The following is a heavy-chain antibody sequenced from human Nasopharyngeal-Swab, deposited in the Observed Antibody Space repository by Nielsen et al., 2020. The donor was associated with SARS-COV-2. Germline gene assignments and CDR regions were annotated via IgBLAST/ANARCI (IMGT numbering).Heavy chain of an antibody. D-gene: IGHD6-19*01. V-gene: IGHV4-59*01. Sequence: SETLSLTCTVCGGPISSYYWRWIRQPPGKGLEWIGYIYYSGSTNYNPSLKSRVTISVDTSKNQFSLKLSSVTAADTAVYYCARDPSPGIAVAGTGAFDIWGQGTMVTVSS. CDR1: GGPISSYY. CDR3: ARDPSPGIAVAGTGAFDI. CDR2: IYYSGST. J-gene: IGHJ3*02.